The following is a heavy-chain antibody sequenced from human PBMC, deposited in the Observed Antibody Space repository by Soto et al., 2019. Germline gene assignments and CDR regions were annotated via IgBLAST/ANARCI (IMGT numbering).Heavy chain of an antibody. CDR2: ISYDGSNK. CDR3: ARAMDSPGAFDI. J-gene: IGHJ3*02. V-gene: IGHV3-30-3*01. D-gene: IGHD2-2*03. Sequence: QVQLVESGGGVVQPGRSLRLSCAASGFTFSSYAMHWVRQAPGKGLEWVAVISYDGSNKYYADSVKGRFTISRDNSKNTLYLQMNSLRAEDTALYYCARAMDSPGAFDISGQGTMVTVSS. CDR1: GFTFSSYA.